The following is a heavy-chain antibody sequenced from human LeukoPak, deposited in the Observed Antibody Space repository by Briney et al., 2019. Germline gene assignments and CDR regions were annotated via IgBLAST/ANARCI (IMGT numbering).Heavy chain of an antibody. CDR1: GGSFSGYY. CDR3: ARVRAAAGTGYYYYYYMDV. J-gene: IGHJ6*03. Sequence: SETLSLTCAVYGGSFSGYYWSWIRQPPGKGLEWIGEINHSGSTNYNPSLKSRVTISVDTSKNQFSLKLSSVTAADMAVYYCARVRAAAGTGYYYYYYMDVWGKGTTVTVSS. D-gene: IGHD6-13*01. CDR2: INHSGST. V-gene: IGHV4-34*01.